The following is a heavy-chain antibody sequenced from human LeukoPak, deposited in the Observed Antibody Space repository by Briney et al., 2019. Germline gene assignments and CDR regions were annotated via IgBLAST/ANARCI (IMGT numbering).Heavy chain of an antibody. D-gene: IGHD3-16*01. Sequence: GGSLRLSCAASGFTFSSYEMNWVRQAPGKGLEWVSYISSSGSTIYYADSVKGRFTTSRDNAKNSLYLQMNSLRAEDTAVYYCARAPKGLWDFDYWGQGTLVTVSS. CDR3: ARAPKGLWDFDY. V-gene: IGHV3-48*03. CDR1: GFTFSSYE. CDR2: ISSSGSTI. J-gene: IGHJ4*02.